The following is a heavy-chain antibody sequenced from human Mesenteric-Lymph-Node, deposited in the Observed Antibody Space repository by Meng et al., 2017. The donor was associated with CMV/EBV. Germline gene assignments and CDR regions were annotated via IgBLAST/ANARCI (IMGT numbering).Heavy chain of an antibody. D-gene: IGHD3-22*01. V-gene: IGHV3-7*01. CDR2: INEDGSVK. J-gene: IGHJ3*02. Sequence: GESLKISCAASEFSFSSYDMTWVRQTPGKGLEWVANINEDGSVKYYVESVKGRFTISRDNAKNSLYLQMNSLRAEDTAVYYCARDPNYRDSSGYYYDVFDIWGQGTMVTVSS. CDR3: ARDPNYRDSSGYYYDVFDI. CDR1: EFSFSSYD.